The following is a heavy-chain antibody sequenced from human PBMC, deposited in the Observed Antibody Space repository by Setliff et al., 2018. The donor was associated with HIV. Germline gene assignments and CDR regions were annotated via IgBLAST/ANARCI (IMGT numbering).Heavy chain of an antibody. V-gene: IGHV3-48*01. Sequence: GGSLRLSCAASGFTFSSYSMNWVRQAPGKGLEWVSYISSSSTIYYADSVKGRFTISRDNAKNSLYLQMNSLRAEDTAVYYCARDEAFKTFDYWGQGTLVTVSS. J-gene: IGHJ4*02. CDR2: ISSSSTI. CDR1: GFTFSSYS. CDR3: ARDEAFKTFDY.